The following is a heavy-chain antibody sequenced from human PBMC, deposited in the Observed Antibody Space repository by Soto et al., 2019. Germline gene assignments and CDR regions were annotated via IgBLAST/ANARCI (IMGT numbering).Heavy chain of an antibody. CDR2: IYYSGST. Sequence: QVQLQESGPGLVKPSQTLSLTCTVSGGSISSGGYYWSWIRQHPGKGLEWIGYIYYSGSTYYNPSLNSRVTISVATAKNQFSMKLSSVTAADTAVYYCASGIPLAPGPLGSRIDYWGQGTLVTVSS. CDR1: GGSISSGGYY. V-gene: IGHV4-31*03. J-gene: IGHJ4*02. CDR3: ASGIPLAPGPLGSRIDY. D-gene: IGHD7-27*01.